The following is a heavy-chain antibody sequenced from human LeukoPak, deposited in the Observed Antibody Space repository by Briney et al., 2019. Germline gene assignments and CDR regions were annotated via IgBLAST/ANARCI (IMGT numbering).Heavy chain of an antibody. V-gene: IGHV4-39*01. D-gene: IGHD3-22*01. CDR2: IYYSGST. Sequence: SETLSLNCTVSGGSISSSSYYWGWIRQPPGKGLEWIGSIYYSGSTYYNPSLKSRVTISVDTSKNQFSLKLSSVTAADTAVYYCARRKTYYYDSSGYAFDYWGQGTLVTVSS. J-gene: IGHJ4*02. CDR3: ARRKTYYYDSSGYAFDY. CDR1: GGSISSSSYY.